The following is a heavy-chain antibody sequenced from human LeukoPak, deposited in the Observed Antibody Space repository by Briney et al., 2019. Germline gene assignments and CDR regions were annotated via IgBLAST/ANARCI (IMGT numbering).Heavy chain of an antibody. J-gene: IGHJ4*02. CDR1: GYTFTGYY. Sequence: ASVKVSCKASGYTFTGYYMHWVRRAPGQGLEWMGWINPNSGDTNYARKFPGRVTVTRDTSISTAYMELSRLRSDDTAVYYCARDEEYDYVWGSYRPPRTFDYWGQGTLVTVSS. V-gene: IGHV1-2*02. CDR2: INPNSGDT. D-gene: IGHD3-16*02. CDR3: ARDEEYDYVWGSYRPPRTFDY.